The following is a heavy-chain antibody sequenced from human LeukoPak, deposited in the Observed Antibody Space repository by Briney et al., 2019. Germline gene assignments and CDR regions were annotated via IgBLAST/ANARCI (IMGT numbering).Heavy chain of an antibody. D-gene: IGHD5-12*01. CDR1: GYTFTGYY. CDR2: IIPILGIA. CDR3: ATSLYDSGYDTYDY. J-gene: IGHJ4*02. Sequence: GASVKVSCKASGYTFTGYYMHWVRQAPGQGLEWMGRIIPILGIANYAQKFQGRVTITADKSTSTAYMELSSLRSEDTAVYYCATSLYDSGYDTYDYWGQGTLVTVSS. V-gene: IGHV1-69*02.